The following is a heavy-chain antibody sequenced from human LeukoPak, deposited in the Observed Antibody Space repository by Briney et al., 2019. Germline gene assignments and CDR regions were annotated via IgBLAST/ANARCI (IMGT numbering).Heavy chain of an antibody. CDR3: ARTARFMEFDY. V-gene: IGHV3-7*01. J-gene: IGHJ4*02. CDR2: IKQDGSEK. CDR1: GYSFTSYW. Sequence: GESLKISCKGSGYSFTSYWMSWVRQAPGKGLEWVANIKQDGSEKYYVDSVKGRFTISRDNAKNSLYLQMNSLRAEDTAVYYCARTARFMEFDYWGQGTLVTVSS. D-gene: IGHD3-3*01.